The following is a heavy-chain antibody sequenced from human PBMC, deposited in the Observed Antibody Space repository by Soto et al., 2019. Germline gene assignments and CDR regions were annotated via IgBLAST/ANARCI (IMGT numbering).Heavy chain of an antibody. Sequence: WASVKVSCKASGYTFTSYDINWVRQATGQGLEWMGWMNPNSGNTGYAQKFQGRVTMTRNTSISTAYMELSSLRSEDTAVYYCARGRGCSGGSCYNTTIYYFDYCGQGTLVAVSS. D-gene: IGHD2-15*01. V-gene: IGHV1-8*01. CDR2: MNPNSGNT. J-gene: IGHJ4*02. CDR3: ARGRGCSGGSCYNTTIYYFDY. CDR1: GYTFTSYD.